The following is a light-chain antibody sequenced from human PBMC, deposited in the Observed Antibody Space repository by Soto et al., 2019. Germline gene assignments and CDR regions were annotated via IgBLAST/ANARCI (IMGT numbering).Light chain of an antibody. CDR1: SSDVGSYNR. V-gene: IGLV2-18*02. J-gene: IGLJ1*01. Sequence: QSALTQPPSVSGSPGQSVAISCTGTSSDVGSYNRVSWYQQSPGTAPKLMIYEVNNRPSGVPDRFSGSKSGNTASLTISGLQPEDEGDYYCTSCTTSSTYVFGTGTKVTVL. CDR3: TSCTTSSTYV. CDR2: EVN.